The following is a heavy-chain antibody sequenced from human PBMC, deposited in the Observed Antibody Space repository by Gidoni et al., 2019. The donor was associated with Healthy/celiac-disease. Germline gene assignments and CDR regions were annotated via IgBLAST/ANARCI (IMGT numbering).Heavy chain of an antibody. D-gene: IGHD3-16*01. V-gene: IGHV3-30*18. J-gene: IGHJ3*02. CDR3: GKAPPREYYDYGWGEDAFDI. CDR2: ISYDGSNK. Sequence: QVQLVESGGGVVQPGRSLRLSCAASGFTFSSYGMHWVRQAPGKGLEWVAVISYDGSNKYYADSVKGRFTISRDNSKNNLYLQMNSRRAEETAVYYLGKAPPREYYDYGWGEDAFDIWGQGTMVTVSS. CDR1: GFTFSSYG.